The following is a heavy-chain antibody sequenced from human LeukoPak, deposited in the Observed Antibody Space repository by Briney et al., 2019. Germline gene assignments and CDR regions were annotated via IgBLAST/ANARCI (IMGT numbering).Heavy chain of an antibody. V-gene: IGHV4-31*03. D-gene: IGHD3-3*01. CDR1: GGSISSGGYW. J-gene: IGHJ2*01. CDR2: SYYSGST. CDR3: ARAILTASGYVWYFDL. Sequence: SETLSLTCTVSGGSISSGGYWWSWIRQHPGEGLEWIGYSYYSGSTYYNPSLRSRVTILVDTSKNQFSLKLSSLNAADTAVYYCARAILTASGYVWYFDLWGRGTLVTVPS.